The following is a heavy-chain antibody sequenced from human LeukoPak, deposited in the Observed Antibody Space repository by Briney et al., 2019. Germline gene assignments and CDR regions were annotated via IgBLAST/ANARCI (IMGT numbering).Heavy chain of an antibody. Sequence: GGSLRLSCAASGFTFSRYAMNWVRQAPGTGLEWVSTVDTSGSSAYYADSVKGRFTISRDNSKNTVYLQMNNLRAEDTAIYYCGGDYWGQGTLVIVSS. CDR2: VDTSGSSA. V-gene: IGHV3-23*05. J-gene: IGHJ4*02. CDR3: GGDY. CDR1: GFTFSRYA.